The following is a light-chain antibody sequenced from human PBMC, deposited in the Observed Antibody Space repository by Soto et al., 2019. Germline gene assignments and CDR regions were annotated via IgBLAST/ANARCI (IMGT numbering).Light chain of an antibody. CDR3: QQYGSSLSIT. Sequence: EIVLTQSPGTLSLSPGERVTLSCRASQSVSSSYLAWYQQKPGQAPRLLIYGASSRATGIPDRFSGSGSGTDFNLTISRLEPEDFAVYYCQQYGSSLSITFGQGTRLENK. CDR2: GAS. J-gene: IGKJ5*01. CDR1: QSVSSSY. V-gene: IGKV3-20*01.